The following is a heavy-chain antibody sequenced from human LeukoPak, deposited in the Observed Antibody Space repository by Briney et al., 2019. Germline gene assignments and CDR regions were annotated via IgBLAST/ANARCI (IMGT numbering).Heavy chain of an antibody. CDR1: GASIDSHSW. V-gene: IGHV4/OR15-8*01. CDR2: VYHSGSA. Sequence: SETLFLTCAVSGASIDSHSWWSWVRPPPGKGLEWIGEVYHSGSANYKPSLKSRVTISVDTSRNHFSLKLTSVTAADAAVYYCAYNRNFALDNWGQGTLVTVSS. D-gene: IGHD1-14*01. J-gene: IGHJ4*01. CDR3: AYNRNFALDN.